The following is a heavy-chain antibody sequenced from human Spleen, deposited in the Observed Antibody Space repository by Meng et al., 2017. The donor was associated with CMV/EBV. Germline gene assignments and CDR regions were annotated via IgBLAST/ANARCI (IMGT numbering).Heavy chain of an antibody. CDR2: ISGSGDRT. D-gene: IGHD2-21*01. J-gene: IGHJ6*02. CDR3: ARGGFGRGVTIPFYGMDV. V-gene: IGHV3-23*01. CDR1: GFSFRSYA. Sequence: GGSLRLSCAASGFSFRSYAMSWVRQAPGKGLEWVSGISGSGDRTHFAESVKGRCTISRDNSKNTLYLQMNSLRAEDTAVYYCARGGFGRGVTIPFYGMDVWGQGTTVTVSS.